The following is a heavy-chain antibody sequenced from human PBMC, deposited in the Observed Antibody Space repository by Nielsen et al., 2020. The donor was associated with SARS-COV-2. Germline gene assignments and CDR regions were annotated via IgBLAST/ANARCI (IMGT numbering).Heavy chain of an antibody. D-gene: IGHD1-14*01. V-gene: IGHV1-18*01. CDR3: AREGFGGGTTDY. CDR2: IRVQSGDA. J-gene: IGHJ4*02. CDR1: GYTFSTYG. Sequence: ASVKVSCKASGYTFSTYGITWVRQAAGQGLEWMGWIRVQSGDANYAQNLQGRVTMTTDTSTNTAYMELRSLTSDDTAVYYCAREGFGGGTTDYWGQGTLVTVSS.